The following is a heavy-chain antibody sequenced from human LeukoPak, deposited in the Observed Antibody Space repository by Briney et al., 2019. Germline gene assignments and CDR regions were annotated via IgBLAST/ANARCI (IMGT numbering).Heavy chain of an antibody. V-gene: IGHV1-18*01. CDR3: ATHMDTAMIKAEFDY. D-gene: IGHD5-18*01. CDR1: GYTFTSYG. Sequence: ASVKVSCKTSGYTFTSYGISWVRQAPGQGLEWVGRISAYNGNTNYAQKLQGRVTMTTDTSTTTAYMELRSLRSDDTAVYYCATHMDTAMIKAEFDYWGQGTLVTVSS. CDR2: ISAYNGNT. J-gene: IGHJ4*02.